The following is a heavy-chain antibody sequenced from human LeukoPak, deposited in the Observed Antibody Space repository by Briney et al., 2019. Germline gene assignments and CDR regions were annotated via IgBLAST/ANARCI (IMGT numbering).Heavy chain of an antibody. CDR3: AKSRMVRGVIRSGFDY. CDR1: GFTFSSYG. V-gene: IGHV3-30*02. D-gene: IGHD3-10*01. CDR2: IRYDGSNK. J-gene: IGHJ4*02. Sequence: GGSLRLSCAASGFTFSSYGMHWVRQAPGKGLEWVAFIRYDGSNKYYADSVKGRFTISRDNSKNTLCLQMNSLRAEDTAVYYCAKSRMVRGVIRSGFDYWGQGTLVTVSS.